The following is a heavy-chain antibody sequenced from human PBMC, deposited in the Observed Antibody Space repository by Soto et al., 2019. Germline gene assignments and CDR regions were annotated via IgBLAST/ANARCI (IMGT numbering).Heavy chain of an antibody. CDR2: IYYSGST. J-gene: IGHJ3*02. CDR3: ARLQLELRLAFDI. Sequence: SETLSLTCTVSGGSISSSSYYWGWIRQPPGKGLEWIGSIYYSGSTYYNLSLKSRVTISVDTSKNQFSLKLSSVTAADTAVYYCARLQLELRLAFDIWGQGTMVTVSS. CDR1: GGSISSSSYY. V-gene: IGHV4-39*01. D-gene: IGHD1-1*01.